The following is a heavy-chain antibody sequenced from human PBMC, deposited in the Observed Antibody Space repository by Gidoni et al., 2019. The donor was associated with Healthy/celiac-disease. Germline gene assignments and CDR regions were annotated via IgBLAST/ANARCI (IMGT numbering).Heavy chain of an antibody. V-gene: IGHV4-34*01. CDR3: ARVGGSYYTSGGMDV. CDR1: GGSFSGYY. D-gene: IGHD1-26*01. J-gene: IGHJ6*02. CDR2: INHSGST. Sequence: QVQLQQWGAGLLKPSETLSLTCAVYGGSFSGYYWSWIRQPPGKGLEWIGEINHSGSTNYNPSLKSRVTISVDTSKNQFSLKLSSVTAADTAVYYCARVGGSYYTSGGMDVWGQGTTVTVSS.